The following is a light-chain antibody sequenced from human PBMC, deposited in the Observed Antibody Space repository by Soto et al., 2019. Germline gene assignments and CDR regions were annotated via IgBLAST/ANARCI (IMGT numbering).Light chain of an antibody. Sequence: QSVLTQPPSVSGAPGQRVTISCTGSSSNIGAGYDVHWYQQLPGTAPKLLIYGNSNRPSGVPDRFSGSKSGTSASLAIPGLQAEDEADYYCQSYDSSLSVFGGGTKVTVL. J-gene: IGLJ2*01. V-gene: IGLV1-40*01. CDR2: GNS. CDR1: SSNIGAGYD. CDR3: QSYDSSLSV.